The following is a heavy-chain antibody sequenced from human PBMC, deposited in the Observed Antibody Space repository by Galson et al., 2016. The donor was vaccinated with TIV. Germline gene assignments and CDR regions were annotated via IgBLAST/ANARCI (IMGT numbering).Heavy chain of an antibody. CDR3: ARTTWFGELAFDS. Sequence: TLSLTCTVSGGAISSGDHYWAWVRQPPGKGLECIGYVHYSGNTDYIPSLRSRRTISVDTSKNQFSLNLRSVTAADTAMYFCARTTWFGELAFDSWGQGTLVTVSS. J-gene: IGHJ4*02. V-gene: IGHV4-30-4*08. D-gene: IGHD3-10*01. CDR2: VHYSGNT. CDR1: GGAISSGDHY.